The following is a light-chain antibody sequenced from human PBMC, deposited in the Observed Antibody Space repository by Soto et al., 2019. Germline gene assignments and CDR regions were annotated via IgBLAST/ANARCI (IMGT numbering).Light chain of an antibody. CDR1: QSISSW. Sequence: DIQMTQSPSTLSASVGDRVTITCRASQSISSWLAWYQQKPGKAPKLLIYKASSLESGVPSRFSGSGSGTEFTLTISILQPDDFATYYCQQYNSYSTFGQGTKLEIK. CDR3: QQYNSYST. CDR2: KAS. V-gene: IGKV1-5*03. J-gene: IGKJ2*01.